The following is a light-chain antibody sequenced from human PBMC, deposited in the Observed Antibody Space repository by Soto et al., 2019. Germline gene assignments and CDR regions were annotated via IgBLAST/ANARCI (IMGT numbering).Light chain of an antibody. CDR2: AAS. J-gene: IGKJ5*01. CDR3: QQANSFPCT. Sequence: DTQMTQSPSSVSASVGDRVTITCRASQGISSWLAWYQKKPGKAPKLLIYAASSLQSGVQSRFSGSGSGTDFTLTISSLQPQDFATDYCQQANSFPCTFGQGTRLEIK. V-gene: IGKV1-12*01. CDR1: QGISSW.